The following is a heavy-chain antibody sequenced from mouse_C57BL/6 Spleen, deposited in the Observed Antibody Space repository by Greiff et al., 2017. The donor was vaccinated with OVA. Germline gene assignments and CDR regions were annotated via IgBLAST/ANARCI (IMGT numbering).Heavy chain of an antibody. CDR1: GYAFSSYW. D-gene: IGHD2-4*01. J-gene: IGHJ1*03. V-gene: IGHV1-80*01. CDR3: ARRYYDYHWYFDV. CDR2: IYPGDGDT. Sequence: QVQLQQSGAELVKPGASVKISCKASGYAFSSYWMNWVKQRPGKGLEWIGQIYPGDGDTNYNGKFKGKATLTADKSSSTAYMQLSSLTSEDSAVYFCARRYYDYHWYFDVWGTGTTVTVSS.